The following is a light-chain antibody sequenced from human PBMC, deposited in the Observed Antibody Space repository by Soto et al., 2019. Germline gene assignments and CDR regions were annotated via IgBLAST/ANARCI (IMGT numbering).Light chain of an antibody. V-gene: IGKV3-20*01. CDR3: QQCGSSPWT. J-gene: IGKJ1*01. CDR2: RAS. CDR1: QSVNNNF. Sequence: EIVLTQSPGTLSLSPGEKATLSCRASQSVNNNFLAWYQQRPDQAPRLLIFRASSRAPGIPDRFSGSGSGTDFTLTISRLEPEDFAVYSCQQCGSSPWTFGQGTKVEIK.